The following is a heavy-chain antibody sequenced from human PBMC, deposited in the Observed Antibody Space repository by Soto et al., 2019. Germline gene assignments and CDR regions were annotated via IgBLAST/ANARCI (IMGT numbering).Heavy chain of an antibody. CDR2: IVVGSGNT. CDR1: GFTFTSSA. J-gene: IGHJ5*02. CDR3: ARAPLSRYCSGGSCYEWFDP. Sequence: SVKVSCKASGFTFTSSAVQWVRQARGQRLEWIGWIVVGSGNTNYAQKFQGRVTITADESTSTAYMELSSLRSEDTAVYYCARAPLSRYCSGGSCYEWFDPWGQGTLVTVSS. V-gene: IGHV1-58*01. D-gene: IGHD2-15*01.